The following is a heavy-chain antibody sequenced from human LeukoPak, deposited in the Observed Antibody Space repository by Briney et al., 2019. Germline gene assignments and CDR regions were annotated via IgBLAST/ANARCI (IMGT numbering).Heavy chain of an antibody. V-gene: IGHV3-23*01. Sequence: GGSLRLSCAASGFTFSSYGMSWVRQAPGKGLEWVSAISGSGGSTYYADSVKGRFTISRDNSKNTLYLQMNSLRAEDTAVYYCAKRLPTGIAAAGPLGYFDYWGQRTLVTVSS. CDR3: AKRLPTGIAAAGPLGYFDY. CDR2: ISGSGGST. CDR1: GFTFSSYG. J-gene: IGHJ4*02. D-gene: IGHD6-13*01.